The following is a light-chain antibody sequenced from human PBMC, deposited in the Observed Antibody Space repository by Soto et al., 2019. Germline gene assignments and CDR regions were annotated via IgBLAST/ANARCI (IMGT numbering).Light chain of an antibody. J-gene: IGKJ1*01. V-gene: IGKV3-20*01. CDR2: GAS. CDR3: QNYGNFWT. Sequence: VLTHPPCPLSLSPGERAPIHSIASQNVRSTRLVWYQQPPGQAPRLLLYGASSRATGIPDRLSGSGSGTDFSPTLSRLEPPDFPVYYCQNYGNFWTFGKGTKV. CDR1: QNVRSTR.